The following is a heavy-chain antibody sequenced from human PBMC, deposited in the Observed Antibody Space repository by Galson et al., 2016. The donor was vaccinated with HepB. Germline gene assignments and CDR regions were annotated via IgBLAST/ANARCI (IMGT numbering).Heavy chain of an antibody. V-gene: IGHV4-4*02. D-gene: IGHD6-19*01. J-gene: IGHJ4*02. CDR3: ARAGIEVAGTFDY. CDR2: IYHSGST. Sequence: SETLSLTCAVSGDSISSDNWWTWVRQHPGKGLEWIGEIYHSGSTNYDPSLQSRVTISLDKSKNQFSLRVTSVTAADTAVYYCARAGIEVAGTFDYWGQGTLVTVSS. CDR1: GDSISSDNW.